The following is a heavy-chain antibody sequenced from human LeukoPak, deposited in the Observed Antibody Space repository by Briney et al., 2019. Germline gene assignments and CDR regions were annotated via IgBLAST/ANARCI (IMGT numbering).Heavy chain of an antibody. CDR2: ISAYNGNT. D-gene: IGHD3-3*01. V-gene: IGHV1-18*01. CDR3: ARFPPRARLYDFWSGPPYYYYGMDV. J-gene: IGHJ6*02. Sequence: ASVKVSCKASGYTFTSYGISWVRQAPGQGLEWMGWISAYNGNTNYAQKLQGRVTMTTDTSTSTAYMELRSLRSGDTAVYYCARFPPRARLYDFWSGPPYYYYGMDVWGQGTTVTVSS. CDR1: GYTFTSYG.